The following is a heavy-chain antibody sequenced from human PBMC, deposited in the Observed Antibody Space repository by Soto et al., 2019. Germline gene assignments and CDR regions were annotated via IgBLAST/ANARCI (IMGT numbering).Heavy chain of an antibody. Sequence: PWGSLIISCAASVVTFSDYYMSWIRQAPGKGLEWVSYISSSGSTIYYADSVKGRFTISRDNAKNSLYLQMNSLRAEDTAVYYCARDPGSGPPTGWGQGTLVTVSS. V-gene: IGHV3-11*01. CDR3: ARDPGSGPPTG. D-gene: IGHD5-12*01. CDR2: ISSSGSTI. CDR1: VVTFSDYY. J-gene: IGHJ4*02.